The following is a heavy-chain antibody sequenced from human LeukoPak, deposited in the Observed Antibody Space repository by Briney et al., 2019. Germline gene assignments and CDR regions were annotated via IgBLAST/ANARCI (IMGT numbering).Heavy chain of an antibody. CDR1: GGSISSGDYY. D-gene: IGHD2-15*01. CDR2: IYYSGST. J-gene: IGHJ5*02. V-gene: IGHV4-30-4*01. Sequence: PSQTLSPTCTVSGGSISSGDYYWSWIRQPPGKGLEWIGYIYYSGSTYYNPSLKSRVTISVDTSKNQFSLKLSSVTAADTAVYYCARVRSGCSGGSCPPINNWFDPWGQGTLVTVSS. CDR3: ARVRSGCSGGSCPPINNWFDP.